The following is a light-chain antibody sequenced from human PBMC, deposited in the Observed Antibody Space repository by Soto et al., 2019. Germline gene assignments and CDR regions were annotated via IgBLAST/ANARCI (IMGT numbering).Light chain of an antibody. V-gene: IGKV1-27*01. J-gene: IGKJ2*01. CDR2: AAS. Sequence: DIQMTQSPSSLSASVGDRVTITCRASQGISNYLAWYQQKPGKVPKLLIYAASTLQSGVPSRFIGGGSGTDFTLTIRSLQPEDAAFYYCQKYVDAPKTFGQGTKVEIK. CDR3: QKYVDAPKT. CDR1: QGISNY.